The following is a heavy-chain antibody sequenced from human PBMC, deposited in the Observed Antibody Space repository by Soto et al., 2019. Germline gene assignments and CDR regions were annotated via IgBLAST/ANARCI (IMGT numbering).Heavy chain of an antibody. J-gene: IGHJ4*02. CDR1: GFTFDDYA. CDR2: ISWNSGRI. CDR3: AKDKWELLYYFDH. Sequence: EVQLVESGGGLVQPGRSLRLSCAASGFTFDDYAMHWVRQAPGKGLEWVSIISWNSGRIGYADSVKGRFTISRDNAKNSLYLQMNSLRAEDTALYYCAKDKWELLYYFDHWGQGTLDTVSS. D-gene: IGHD1-26*01. V-gene: IGHV3-9*01.